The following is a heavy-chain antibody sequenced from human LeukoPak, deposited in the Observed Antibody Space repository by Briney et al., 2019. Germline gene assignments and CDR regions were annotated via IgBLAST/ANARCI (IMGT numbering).Heavy chain of an antibody. V-gene: IGHV3-23*01. CDR1: GFTFSTCA. CDR3: VRKPYFDY. Sequence: PGGSLRLCCAASGFTFSTCAMSWVRQAPGKGLEWVSTISGGGRSTDYADSVKGLFTISRDNSKNTLYLQMNSLSAEDTAVYYCVRKPYFDYWGQGTLVTVSS. CDR2: ISGGGRST. J-gene: IGHJ4*02.